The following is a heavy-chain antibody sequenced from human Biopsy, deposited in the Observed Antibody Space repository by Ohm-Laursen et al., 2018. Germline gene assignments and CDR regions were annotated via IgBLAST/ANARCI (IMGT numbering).Heavy chain of an antibody. CDR3: ATKLTGYFHH. CDR2: NIPILGTG. Sequence: SVKVSCKAPGGTFSNYGVNWVRQAPGQGLEWLGGNIPILGTGNYAQKFQDRVTVAADTSTITATMELRSLRSDDTAVYYCATKLTGYFHHWGQGTLVIVSS. J-gene: IGHJ1*01. CDR1: GGTFSNYG. V-gene: IGHV1-69*06. D-gene: IGHD3-9*01.